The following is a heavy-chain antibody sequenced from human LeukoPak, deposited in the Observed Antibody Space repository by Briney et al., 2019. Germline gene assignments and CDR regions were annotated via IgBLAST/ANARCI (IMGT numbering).Heavy chain of an antibody. J-gene: IGHJ4*02. D-gene: IGHD1-26*01. CDR3: ARDSGSYSGFDY. Sequence: GASVKVSCKAPGYTFTSYYMHWVRQAPGQGLEWMGIINPSTAATSYAQKFQGRVTMTRDTSTSTVYMELSSLRSEDTAVYYCARDSGSYSGFDYWGQGTLVTVSS. V-gene: IGHV1-46*01. CDR1: GYTFTSYY. CDR2: INPSTAAT.